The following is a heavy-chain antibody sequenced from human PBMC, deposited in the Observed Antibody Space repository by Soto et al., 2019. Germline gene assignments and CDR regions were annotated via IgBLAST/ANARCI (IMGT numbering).Heavy chain of an antibody. CDR1: GGSISSYY. D-gene: IGHD3-3*01. V-gene: IGHV4-59*01. CDR3: ARVGNYDFWSGYPLYYYYMDV. J-gene: IGHJ6*03. Sequence: PSETLSLTCTVSGGSISSYYWSWIRQPPGKGLEWIGYIYYSGSTNYNPSLKSRVTISVDTSKNQFSLKLSSVTAADTAVYYCARVGNYDFWSGYPLYYYYMDVWGKGTTVTVSS. CDR2: IYYSGST.